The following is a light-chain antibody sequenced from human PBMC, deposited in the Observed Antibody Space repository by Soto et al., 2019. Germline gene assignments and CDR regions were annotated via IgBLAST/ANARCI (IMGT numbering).Light chain of an antibody. V-gene: IGLV2-23*01. CDR1: KNNLGSYDL. CDR3: CSLEGSNALVV. Sequence: QSVLTQPASVSGSPGQSITVSCTGTKNNLGSYDLVSWYQKYPDKAPTLLIYEATKRPSGISDRFSGYKSGFTASLTISGLRAEDEADYYCCSLEGSNALVVFGGGTKLTVL. J-gene: IGLJ2*01. CDR2: EAT.